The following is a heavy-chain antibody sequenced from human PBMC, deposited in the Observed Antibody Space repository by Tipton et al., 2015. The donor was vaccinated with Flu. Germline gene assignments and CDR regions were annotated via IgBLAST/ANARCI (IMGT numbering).Heavy chain of an antibody. CDR1: GGSISSYY. CDR3: ARDSQQLVHRYYYYGMDV. V-gene: IGHV4-4*07. D-gene: IGHD6-13*01. Sequence: TLSLTCTVSGGSISSYYWSWIRQPAGKGLAWIGRIYTSGSTNYNPSLKSRVTMSVDTSKNQFSLKLSSVTAADTAVYYCARDSQQLVHRYYYYGMDVWGQGTTVTVSS. J-gene: IGHJ6*02. CDR2: IYTSGST.